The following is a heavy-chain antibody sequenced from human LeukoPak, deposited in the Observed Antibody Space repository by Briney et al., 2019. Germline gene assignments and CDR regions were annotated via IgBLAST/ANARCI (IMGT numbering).Heavy chain of an antibody. J-gene: IGHJ4*02. Sequence: PGGSLRLSCAASGFTFSSYALHWVRQAPGKGLEWVAVISYDGSNKYYADSVKGRFTISRDNSKNTLYLQMNSLRAEDTAVYCCAKTPRYYLYYFDYWGQGTLVTVSS. CDR2: ISYDGSNK. V-gene: IGHV3-30-3*01. D-gene: IGHD3-22*01. CDR1: GFTFSSYA. CDR3: AKTPRYYLYYFDY.